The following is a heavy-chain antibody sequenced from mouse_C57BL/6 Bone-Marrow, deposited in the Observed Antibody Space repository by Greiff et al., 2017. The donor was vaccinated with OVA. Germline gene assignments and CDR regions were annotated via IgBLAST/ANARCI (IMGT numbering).Heavy chain of an antibody. J-gene: IGHJ4*01. Sequence: QVQLKESGAELAKPGASVKLSCKASGYTFTSYWMHWVKQRPGQGLEWIGYINPSSGYTKYNQKFKDKATLTADKSSSTAYMQLSSLTYEDSAVYYCASMVTTSGAMDYWGQGTSVTVSS. D-gene: IGHD2-2*01. CDR2: INPSSGYT. CDR3: ASMVTTSGAMDY. CDR1: GYTFTSYW. V-gene: IGHV1-7*01.